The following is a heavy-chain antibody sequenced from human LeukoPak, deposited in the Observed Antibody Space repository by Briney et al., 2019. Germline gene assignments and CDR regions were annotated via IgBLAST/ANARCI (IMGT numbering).Heavy chain of an antibody. CDR2: IYWDGDK. CDR1: GFSLGTSGVG. J-gene: IGHJ4*02. CDR3: AHSSRSPDCGNSRCYYFYY. D-gene: IGHD2/OR15-2a*01. Sequence: SGPTLVNPTQTLTLTCTFSGFSLGTSGVGVGWIGQPPGKPLDWLAIIYWDGDKRNSPSLKSRLTITKDTSQNQVVLTMTNMDPVDTATYFCAHSSRSPDCGNSRCYYFYYWGQGALVTVSS. V-gene: IGHV2-5*02.